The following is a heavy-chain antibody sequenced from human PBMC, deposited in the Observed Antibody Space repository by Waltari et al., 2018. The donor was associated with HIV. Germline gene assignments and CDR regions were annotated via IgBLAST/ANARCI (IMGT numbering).Heavy chain of an antibody. J-gene: IGHJ4*01. D-gene: IGHD3-10*01. CDR3: ARDGATETVTTESFFDH. V-gene: IGHV3-48*04. Sequence: EVRLVQSGGGLVQPGGSLGLSCAASGFTFGSHRMNGVRQAPGKGLEWIAYIRGAGSAIYYAESVKGRFSVSRDNIKKSLFLQMDGLRVDDTALYYCARDGATETVTTESFFDHWGNGTLVTVSS. CDR2: IRGAGSAI. CDR1: GFTFGSHR.